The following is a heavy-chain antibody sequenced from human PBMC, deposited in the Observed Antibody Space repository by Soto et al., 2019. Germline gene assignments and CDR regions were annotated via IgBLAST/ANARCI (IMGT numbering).Heavy chain of an antibody. Sequence: QVQLVQSGAEVKKPGASVKVSCKASDFRSLSYGFSWVRKAPGEVREWMGCISGPNGNTNYALKFQGRLTMTTDTSTSTGYMELRSVRFEHTAVYYCARDRYDTTNGYHLGDDYWGQGTLVNVSS. CDR2: ISGPNGNT. D-gene: IGHD2-8*01. CDR3: ARDRYDTTNGYHLGDDY. J-gene: IGHJ4*02. V-gene: IGHV1-18*01. CDR1: DFRSLSYG.